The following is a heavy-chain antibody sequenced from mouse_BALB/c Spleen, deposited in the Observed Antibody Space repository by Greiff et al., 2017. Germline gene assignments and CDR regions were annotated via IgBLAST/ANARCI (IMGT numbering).Heavy chain of an antibody. D-gene: IGHD2-2*01. J-gene: IGHJ4*01. CDR2: ILPGSGST. V-gene: IGHV1-9*01. Sequence: VQLQQSGAELMKPGASVKISCKATGYTFSSYWIEWVKQRPGHGLEWIGEILPGSGSTNYNEKFKGKATFPADTSSNTAYMQLSSLTSEDSAVYYCARTRKGGYDVYAMDYWGQGTSVTVSS. CDR1: GYTFSSYW. CDR3: ARTRKGGYDVYAMDY.